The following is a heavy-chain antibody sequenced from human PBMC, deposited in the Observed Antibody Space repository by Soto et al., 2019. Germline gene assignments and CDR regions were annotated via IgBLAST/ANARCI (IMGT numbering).Heavy chain of an antibody. CDR3: ASYGSGSYYFDY. CDR2: IIPILGIA. J-gene: IGHJ4*01. CDR1: GGTFSSYT. D-gene: IGHD3-10*01. V-gene: IGHV1-69*02. Sequence: ASVKVSCKASGGTFSSYTISWVRQAPGQGLEWMGRIIPILGIANYAQKFQGRVTITADKSTSTAYMELSSLRSEDTAVYYCASYGSGSYYFDYWGQEPWSPSPQ.